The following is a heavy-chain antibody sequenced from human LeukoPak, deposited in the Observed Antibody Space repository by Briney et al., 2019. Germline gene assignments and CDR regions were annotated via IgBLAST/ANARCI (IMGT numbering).Heavy chain of an antibody. CDR3: AREGYRSGGICAFDY. CDR1: RFTFSNYW. D-gene: IGHD2-15*01. Sequence: PGGSLRLSCAASRFTFSNYWMNWVRQAPGKGLEWVAKIKQDGSEKYYVDSVRGRFTISRDNAKNAVYLQMNSLRGEDTAVYYCAREGYRSGGICAFDYWGQGTLVTVSS. CDR2: IKQDGSEK. J-gene: IGHJ4*02. V-gene: IGHV3-7*01.